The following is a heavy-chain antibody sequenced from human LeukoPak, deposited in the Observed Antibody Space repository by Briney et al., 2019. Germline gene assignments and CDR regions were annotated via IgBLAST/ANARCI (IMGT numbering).Heavy chain of an antibody. D-gene: IGHD2-15*01. J-gene: IGHJ3*02. V-gene: IGHV3-23*01. CDR2: ISGSGGST. Sequence: GGSLRLSCAASGFTLSSYAMSWVRQAPGKGLEWVSAISGSGGSTYYADSVKGRFTISRDNSKNTLYLQMNSLRAEDTAVYYCAKRYCSGGSCYLPRGGAFDIWGQGTMVTVSS. CDR1: GFTLSSYA. CDR3: AKRYCSGGSCYLPRGGAFDI.